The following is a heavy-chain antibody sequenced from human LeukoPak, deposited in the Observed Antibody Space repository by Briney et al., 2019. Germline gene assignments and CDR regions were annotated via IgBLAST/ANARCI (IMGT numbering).Heavy chain of an antibody. CDR2: INPNTGKA. D-gene: IGHD1-14*01. Sequence: ASVKVSCKASGYTFTRYDINWMRQATGQEPEWMGYINPNTGKAGYAQKFQGRVTITRDTSINTVYMELSSLRSEDTAVYYCAKHYGTTFDYWGQGTLVTVSS. CDR3: AKHYGTTFDY. V-gene: IGHV1-8*03. CDR1: GYTFTRYD. J-gene: IGHJ4*02.